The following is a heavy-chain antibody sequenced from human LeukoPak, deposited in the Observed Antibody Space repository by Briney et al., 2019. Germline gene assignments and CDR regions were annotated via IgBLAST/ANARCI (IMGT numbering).Heavy chain of an antibody. V-gene: IGHV1-69*05. CDR3: AKCSGGSCYRRYVGVFDI. CDR1: GGTFSSYA. D-gene: IGHD2-15*01. J-gene: IGHJ3*02. CDR2: IIAIFGTA. Sequence: SSVKVPCKASGGTFSSYAISWVRQAPGQGLEWMGGIIAIFGTANCAQKFQGRVTITTDESTSTAYMELSSLRSEDTAVYYCAKCSGGSCYRRYVGVFDIWGQGTMVTVSS.